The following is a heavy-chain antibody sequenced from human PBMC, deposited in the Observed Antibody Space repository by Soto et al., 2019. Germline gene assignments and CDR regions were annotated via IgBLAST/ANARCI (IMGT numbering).Heavy chain of an antibody. CDR3: ATSVGIAPTGEDGMNV. J-gene: IGHJ6*02. CDR2: IIPILTTP. V-gene: IGHV1-69*13. D-gene: IGHD2-8*02. CDR1: GGTFSMYG. Sequence: SVKVSCKASGGTFSMYGFSGVGQSPLRWPEGIGGIIPILTTPNYAQKFQGRVTIVADESTTTVYMELSSLKFEDTAVYYCATSVGIAPTGEDGMNVWGQGTSVTFSS.